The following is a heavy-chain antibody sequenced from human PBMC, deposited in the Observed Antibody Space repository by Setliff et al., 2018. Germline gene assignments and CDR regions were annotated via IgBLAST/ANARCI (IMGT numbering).Heavy chain of an antibody. CDR1: GGSFSGYY. D-gene: IGHD3-22*01. V-gene: IGHV4-34*01. J-gene: IGHJ4*02. Sequence: SETLSLTCAVYGGSFSGYYWSWIRQPPGKGLEWIGEINHSGSTNYNPSLKSRVTISVDTSKNQFSLKLSSVTAADTAVYYCARRPHYDSSGYRDYWGQGTLVTVSS. CDR2: INHSGST. CDR3: ARRPHYDSSGYRDY.